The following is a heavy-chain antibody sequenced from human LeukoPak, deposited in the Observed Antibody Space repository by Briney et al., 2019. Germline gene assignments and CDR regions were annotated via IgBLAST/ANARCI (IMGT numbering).Heavy chain of an antibody. Sequence: PSQTLSLTCTVSGGSISSGGYYWSWIRQHPGKGLEWIGYIYYSGSTYYNPSLKSRVTISVDTSKKQFSLKLSSVTAADTAVYFCTRGGSVPHWRPSFGNWGQGTPVTVSS. CDR3: TRGGSVPHWRPSFGN. CDR1: GGSISSGGYY. J-gene: IGHJ4*02. CDR2: IYYSGST. D-gene: IGHD3-10*01. V-gene: IGHV4-31*03.